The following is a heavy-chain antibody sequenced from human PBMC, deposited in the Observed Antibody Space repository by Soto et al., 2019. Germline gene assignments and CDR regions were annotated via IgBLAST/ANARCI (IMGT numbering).Heavy chain of an antibody. CDR2: IYYSGST. J-gene: IGHJ5*02. V-gene: IGHV4-39*01. CDR3: ARMGIRIDHKFLVVVPAGSNWFDP. CDR1: GGSISSSSYY. D-gene: IGHD2-2*01. Sequence: SETLSLTCTVSGGSISSSSYYWGWIRQPPGKGLEWIGSIYYSGSTYYNPSLKSRVTISVDTSKNQFSLKLSSVTAADTAVYYCARMGIRIDHKFLVVVPAGSNWFDPWGQGTLVTVSS.